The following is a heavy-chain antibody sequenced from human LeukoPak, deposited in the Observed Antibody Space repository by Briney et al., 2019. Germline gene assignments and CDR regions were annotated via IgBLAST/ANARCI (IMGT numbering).Heavy chain of an antibody. CDR2: ISGSGGST. D-gene: IGHD6-6*01. Sequence: PGGSLRLSCAASGFTFSSYAMSWVRQAPGKGLEWVSAISGSGGSTYYADSVKGRFTISRDNAKNSLYLQMNGLRAEDTAVYYCARPDTTIAARPPTNSIHDAFDIWGQGTMVTVSS. V-gene: IGHV3-23*01. J-gene: IGHJ3*02. CDR3: ARPDTTIAARPPTNSIHDAFDI. CDR1: GFTFSSYA.